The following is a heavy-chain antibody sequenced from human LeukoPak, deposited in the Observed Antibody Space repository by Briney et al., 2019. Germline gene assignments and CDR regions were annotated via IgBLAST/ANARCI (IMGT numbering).Heavy chain of an antibody. CDR1: GYTFTSYG. J-gene: IGHJ4*02. V-gene: IGHV1-18*01. CDR3: ARAGTLTYYDILTGYYDY. Sequence: GASVKVSCKASGYTFTSYGISWVRQAPGQGLEWMGWISTYNGNTNYAQNLQGRVTMTTDTSTSTAYMELRSLRSDDTAVYYCARAGTLTYYDILTGYYDYWGQGTLVTVSS. D-gene: IGHD3-9*01. CDR2: ISTYNGNT.